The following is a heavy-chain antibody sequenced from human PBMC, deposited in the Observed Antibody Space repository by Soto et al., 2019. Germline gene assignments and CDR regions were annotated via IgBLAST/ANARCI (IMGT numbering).Heavy chain of an antibody. D-gene: IGHD1-7*01. CDR1: GFPFSIYA. CDR2: ISVSGGST. V-gene: IGHV3-23*01. J-gene: IGHJ6*02. CDR3: EKGLRLLLRTKYDYGLDV. Sequence: GGSLRLSCAASGFPFSIYAMSLVRQSPGKGLEWVSSISVSGGSTYYADSVKGRFTISRDNSKNTLYLQMNSLRAEETAVYYCEKGLRLLLRTKYDYGLDVWGRGIRVTVSS.